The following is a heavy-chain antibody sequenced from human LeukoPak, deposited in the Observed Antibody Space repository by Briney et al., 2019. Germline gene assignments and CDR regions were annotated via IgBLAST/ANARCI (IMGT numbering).Heavy chain of an antibody. D-gene: IGHD6-13*01. V-gene: IGHV4-39*01. CDR2: MYYSGST. J-gene: IGHJ4*02. CDR3: ARHKAAAGSGWYYFDY. CDR1: GGSISSSRYY. Sequence: SETLSLTCTVSGGSISSSRYYWGWIRQTPGKGLEWIGSMYYSGSTYYNPSLKSRVSISADMSKNQFSLKLSSVTAADTAVYYCARHKAAAGSGWYYFDYWGQGTLVTVSS.